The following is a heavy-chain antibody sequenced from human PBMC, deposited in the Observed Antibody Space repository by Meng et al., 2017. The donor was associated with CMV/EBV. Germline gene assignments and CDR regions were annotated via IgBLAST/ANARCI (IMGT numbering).Heavy chain of an antibody. V-gene: IGHV4-59*01. D-gene: IGHD3-3*01. Sequence: SETLSLTCTVSGGSISSYYWGWIRQPPGKGLEWIGYIYYSGSTNYNPSLKSRVTISVDTSKNQFSLKLSSVTAADTAVYYCARDRDDFWSGRYFDYWGQGTLVTVSS. J-gene: IGHJ4*02. CDR1: GGSISSYY. CDR3: ARDRDDFWSGRYFDY. CDR2: IYYSGST.